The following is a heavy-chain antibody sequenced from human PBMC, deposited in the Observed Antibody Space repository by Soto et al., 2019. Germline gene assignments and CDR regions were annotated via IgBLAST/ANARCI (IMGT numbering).Heavy chain of an antibody. J-gene: IGHJ3*02. CDR2: IDPSDSYT. V-gene: IGHV5-10-1*01. CDR1: GYSFTSYW. D-gene: IGHD6-13*01. CDR3: AIRKGSSSWGAFDI. Sequence: EVQLVQSGAEVKKPGASLRISCKGSGYSFTSYWISWVRQMPGKGLEWMGRIDPSDSYTNYSPSFQGHVTISADQSISTAYLQWRSLKASDTAMYYCAIRKGSSSWGAFDIWGQGTIVTGSS.